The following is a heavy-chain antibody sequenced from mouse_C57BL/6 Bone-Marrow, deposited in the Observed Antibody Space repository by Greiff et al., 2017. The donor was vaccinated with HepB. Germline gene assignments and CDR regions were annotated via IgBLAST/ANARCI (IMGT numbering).Heavy chain of an antibody. CDR3: ARQKIYYGYDWFAY. V-gene: IGHV5-2*01. D-gene: IGHD2-2*01. CDR1: EYEFPSHD. Sequence: EVMLVDSGGGLVQPGESLKLSCESNEYEFPSHDMSWVRKTPEKRLELVAAINSDGGSTYYPDTMERRFIISRDNTKKTLYLQMSSLRSEDTALYYCARQKIYYGYDWFAYWGQGTLVTVSA. J-gene: IGHJ3*01. CDR2: INSDGGST.